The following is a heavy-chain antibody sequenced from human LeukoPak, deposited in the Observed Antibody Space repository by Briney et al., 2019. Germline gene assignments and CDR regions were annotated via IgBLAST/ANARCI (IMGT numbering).Heavy chain of an antibody. CDR2: IIPIFGTA. V-gene: IGHV1-69*05. J-gene: IGHJ5*02. CDR3: ARDLGYCSGGSCSNWFDP. CDR1: RRTFSSYA. Sequence: SLKFSCNASRRTFSSYAISWVRQAPGQGLEWMGRIIPIFGTANYARKFQGRVTITTDESTSTAYMELSSLRSEDTAVYYCARDLGYCSGGSCSNWFDPWGQGTLVTVSS. D-gene: IGHD2-15*01.